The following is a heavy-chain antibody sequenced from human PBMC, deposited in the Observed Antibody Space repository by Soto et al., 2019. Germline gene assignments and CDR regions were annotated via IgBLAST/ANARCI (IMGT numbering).Heavy chain of an antibody. CDR1: GFTFSSYA. V-gene: IGHV3-23*01. J-gene: IGHJ3*02. CDR3: AKFRKGPLRPHDAFHI. Sequence: GGSLRLSCAASGFTFSSYAMNWVRQAPGKGLEWVSAISGSGGSTYYADSVKGRFTISRDNSKNTLYLQMNSLRAEDTAVYYCAKFRKGPLRPHDAFHIWGHGILVSVPS. D-gene: IGHD5-12*01. CDR2: ISGSGGST.